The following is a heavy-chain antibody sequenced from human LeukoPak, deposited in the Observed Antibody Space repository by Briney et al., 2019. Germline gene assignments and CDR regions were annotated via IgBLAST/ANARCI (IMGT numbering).Heavy chain of an antibody. V-gene: IGHV3-30-3*01. CDR3: ARGWFYAFDI. Sequence: PGRSLRLSCAASGFTFRSYATHWVRQAPGKGLEWVAVISYDGSNKYYADSVKGRFTISRDNSKNMLYLQMNSLRAEDTAVYSCARGWFYAFDIWGQGTMVTVSS. J-gene: IGHJ3*02. D-gene: IGHD2-15*01. CDR2: ISYDGSNK. CDR1: GFTFRSYA.